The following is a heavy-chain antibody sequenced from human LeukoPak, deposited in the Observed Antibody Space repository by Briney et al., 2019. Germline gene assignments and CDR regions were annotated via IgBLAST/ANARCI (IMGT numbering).Heavy chain of an antibody. CDR2: INGDGTST. J-gene: IGHJ4*02. Sequence: GGSLRLSCAASGFTFSTYWMYWFRQAPGRGLVWVSRINGDGTSTSYADSVKGRFTISRDNSKNTLYLQMSSLRAEDTAVYYCVKGYYWGQGTLVTVSS. CDR3: VKGYY. D-gene: IGHD6-13*01. CDR1: GFTFSTYW. V-gene: IGHV3-74*01.